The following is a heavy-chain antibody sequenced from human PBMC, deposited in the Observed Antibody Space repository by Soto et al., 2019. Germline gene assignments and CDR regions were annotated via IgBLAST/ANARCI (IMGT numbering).Heavy chain of an antibody. CDR3: ATTRKYYYGSGRRGPNWFDP. V-gene: IGHV4-34*01. CDR2: INHSGST. CDR1: GGSFSGYY. D-gene: IGHD3-10*01. J-gene: IGHJ5*02. Sequence: LSLTCAVYGGSFSGYYWSWIRQPPGKGLEWIGEINHSGSTNYNPSLKSRVTISVDTSKNQFSLKLSSVTAADTAVYYCATTRKYYYGSGRRGPNWFDPWGQGTLVTVSS.